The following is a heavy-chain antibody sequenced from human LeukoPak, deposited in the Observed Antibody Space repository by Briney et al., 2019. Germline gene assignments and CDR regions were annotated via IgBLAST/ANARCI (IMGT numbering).Heavy chain of an antibody. CDR2: ISAYNGNT. CDR1: GYTFTSYD. D-gene: IGHD5-12*01. Sequence: PRASVKVSCKASGYTFTSYDINWVRQAPGQGLEWMGWISAYNGNTNYAQKLQGRVTMTTDTSTSTAYMELRSLRSDDTAVYYCARDSIVATIDHFDYWGQGTLVTVSS. V-gene: IGHV1-18*01. J-gene: IGHJ4*02. CDR3: ARDSIVATIDHFDY.